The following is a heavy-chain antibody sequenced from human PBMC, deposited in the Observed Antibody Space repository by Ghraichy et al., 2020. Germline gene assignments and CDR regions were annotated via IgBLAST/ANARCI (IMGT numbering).Heavy chain of an antibody. CDR2: ISGSGGST. CDR1: GFTFSSYA. J-gene: IGHJ4*02. CDR3: AKSYYDFWSGYYFFDY. D-gene: IGHD3-3*01. Sequence: GGSLRLSCAASGFTFSSYAMSWVRQAPGKGLEWVSAISGSGGSTYYADSVKGRFTISRDNSKNTLYLQMNSLRAEDTAVYYCAKSYYDFWSGYYFFDYWGQGTLVTVSS. V-gene: IGHV3-23*01.